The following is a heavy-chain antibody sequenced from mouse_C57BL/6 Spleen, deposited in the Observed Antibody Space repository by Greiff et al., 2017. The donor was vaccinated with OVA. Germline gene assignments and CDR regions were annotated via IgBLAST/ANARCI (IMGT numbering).Heavy chain of an antibody. CDR2: LWSGGST. Sequence: QVQLKESGPGLVQPSQSLSITCTVSGFSLTSYGVHWVRQSPGKGLEWLGVLWSGGSTDYNAAFISRLSISKDNSKSQVFFKMNSLQADDTAIYYCARKNTNWDVGYAMDYWGQGTSVTVSS. CDR1: GFSLTSYG. V-gene: IGHV2-2*01. J-gene: IGHJ4*01. D-gene: IGHD4-1*01. CDR3: ARKNTNWDVGYAMDY.